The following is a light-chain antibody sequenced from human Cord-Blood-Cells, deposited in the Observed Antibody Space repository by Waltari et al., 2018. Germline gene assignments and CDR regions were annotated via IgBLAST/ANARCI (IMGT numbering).Light chain of an antibody. CDR2: DVS. CDR1: SSDVGGYNY. Sequence: QSALTQPRSVSGSPGQSVTISCTGTSSDVGGYNYVSWYQQHPGKAPKLMIFDVSKRPAGVPDLCSGYKSGNTASLTISGRQAEGEADYYCCSYAGSYTLVFGGGTKLTVL. CDR3: CSYAGSYTLV. V-gene: IGLV2-11*01. J-gene: IGLJ2*01.